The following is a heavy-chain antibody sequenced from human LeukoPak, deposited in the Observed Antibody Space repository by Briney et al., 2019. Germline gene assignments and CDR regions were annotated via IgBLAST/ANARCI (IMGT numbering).Heavy chain of an antibody. CDR3: AREMYPFDY. CDR2: IKQDGSEK. J-gene: IGHJ4*02. V-gene: IGHV3-7*01. Sequence: PGGSLRLSCVASGFSFSSYWMSWVRQAPGKGLEWVANIKQDGSEKHYVDSVKGRFTISRDNAKNSLYLQMNSLRAEDTAVYYCAREMYPFDYWGQGTLVTVSS. D-gene: IGHD2-8*01. CDR1: GFSFSSYW.